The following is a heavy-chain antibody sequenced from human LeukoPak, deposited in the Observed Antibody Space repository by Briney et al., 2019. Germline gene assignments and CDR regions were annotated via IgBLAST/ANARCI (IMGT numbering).Heavy chain of an antibody. Sequence: GRSLRLSCAASGFTFSSYAMHWVRQAPGKGLEWVAVISYDGSNKYYADSVKGRFTISRDNSKNTLYLQMNSLRAEDTAVYYCARDGFLEWLPRNYYYYGMDVWGQGTTVTVSS. CDR2: ISYDGSNK. J-gene: IGHJ6*02. CDR1: GFTFSSYA. D-gene: IGHD3-3*01. CDR3: ARDGFLEWLPRNYYYYGMDV. V-gene: IGHV3-30-3*01.